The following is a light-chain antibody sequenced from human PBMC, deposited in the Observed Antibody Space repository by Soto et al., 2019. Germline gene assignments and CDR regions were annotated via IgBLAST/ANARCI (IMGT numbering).Light chain of an antibody. CDR2: DAS. Sequence: DIQMTQSPSFLSASVGDKVTITCRATESVSKWLAWYQEKPGNPPRPLIYDASTLESGVPSRFSGSGSGTDFTLTISSLQPEDFATYYCHQLHIYPLIFGGGTKVDI. J-gene: IGKJ4*01. CDR3: HQLHIYPLI. CDR1: ESVSKW. V-gene: IGKV1-5*01.